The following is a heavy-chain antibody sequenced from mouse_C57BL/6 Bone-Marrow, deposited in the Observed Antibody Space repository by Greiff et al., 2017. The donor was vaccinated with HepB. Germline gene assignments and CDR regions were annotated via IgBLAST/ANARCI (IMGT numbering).Heavy chain of an antibody. CDR3: ARSEDYGVIDY. Sequence: QVQLQQSGPELVKPGASVKISCKASGYSFTSYYIHWVKQRPGQGLEWIGWIYPGSGNTKYNEKFKGKATLTADPSSSTAYMQLSSLTSEDSAVYYCARSEDYGVIDYWGQGTTLTVSS. V-gene: IGHV1-66*01. CDR2: IYPGSGNT. J-gene: IGHJ2*01. D-gene: IGHD2-4*01. CDR1: GYSFTSYY.